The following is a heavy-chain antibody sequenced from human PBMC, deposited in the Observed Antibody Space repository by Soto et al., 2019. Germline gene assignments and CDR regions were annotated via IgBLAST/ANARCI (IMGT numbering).Heavy chain of an antibody. CDR3: SSARQYYDCELDP. J-gene: IGHJ5*02. CDR2: TYHSGNP. Sequence: SQTLSLTSDVSADTLSTGGYTCAWLRQPPGKALEWIGHTYHSGNPYYNPSLKSRVIISVDRSKNQFSLKLTSVTAADTAIYYCSSARQYYDCELDPWGQGTLVTAPQ. D-gene: IGHD3-22*01. V-gene: IGHV4-30-2*01. CDR1: ADTLSTGGYT.